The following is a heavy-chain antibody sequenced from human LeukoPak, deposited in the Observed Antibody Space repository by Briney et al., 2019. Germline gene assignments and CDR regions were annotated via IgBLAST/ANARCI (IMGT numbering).Heavy chain of an antibody. CDR3: ARGGWEPYFDY. CDR2: ISSGGTTI. Sequence: GGSLRLSCTASGFPFSDFYMAWIRQPPGKGLECISYISSGGTTISYADSVRGRFTISRDNVKNSLYLQMNSLRAEDTAVYYCARGGWEPYFDYWGQGTLVTVSS. CDR1: GFPFSDFY. V-gene: IGHV3-11*01. J-gene: IGHJ4*02. D-gene: IGHD1-26*01.